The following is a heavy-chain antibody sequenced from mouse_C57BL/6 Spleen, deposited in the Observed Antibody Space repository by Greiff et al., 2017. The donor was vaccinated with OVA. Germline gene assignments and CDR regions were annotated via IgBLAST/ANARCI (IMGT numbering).Heavy chain of an antibody. D-gene: IGHD2-4*01. CDR3: ARHEERSYYDYGGDYFDY. Sequence: QVQLQQSGAELVKPGASVKLSCKASGYTFTEYTIHWVKQRSGQGLEWIGWFYPGSGSIKYNEKFKDKATLTADKSSSTVYMGLSRLTSEDSAVYFCARHEERSYYDYGGDYFDYWGQGTTLTVSS. V-gene: IGHV1-62-2*01. J-gene: IGHJ2*01. CDR2: FYPGSGSI. CDR1: GYTFTEYT.